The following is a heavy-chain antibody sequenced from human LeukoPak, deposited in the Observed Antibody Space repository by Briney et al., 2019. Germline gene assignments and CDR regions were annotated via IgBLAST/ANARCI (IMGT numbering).Heavy chain of an antibody. J-gene: IGHJ4*02. D-gene: IGHD6-13*01. Sequence: PGGSLRLSCAASGFTFSSYEMNWVRQAPGKGPEWVSYISTSGSTIYYADSVKGRFTISRDNAKNSLYLQMNSLRAEDTAVYYCARDRPGIAAADKWDCWGQGTLVTVSS. CDR1: GFTFSSYE. CDR3: ARDRPGIAAADKWDC. CDR2: ISTSGSTI. V-gene: IGHV3-48*03.